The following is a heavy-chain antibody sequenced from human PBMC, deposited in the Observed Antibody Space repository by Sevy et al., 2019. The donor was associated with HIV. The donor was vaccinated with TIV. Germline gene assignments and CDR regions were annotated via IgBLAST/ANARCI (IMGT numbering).Heavy chain of an antibody. CDR2: IGTSGSTT. CDR3: AKEDTHRRRDF. Sequence: GGSLRLSCAASAVPFSNYAMSWVRQAPGKGLEWVSTIGTSGSTTNYAGPVRGRFTISRDNSRNTLYLQMNTLGVEDTAVYYCAKEDTHRRRDFWGQGTLVTVSS. V-gene: IGHV3-23*01. J-gene: IGHJ4*02. CDR1: AVPFSNYA.